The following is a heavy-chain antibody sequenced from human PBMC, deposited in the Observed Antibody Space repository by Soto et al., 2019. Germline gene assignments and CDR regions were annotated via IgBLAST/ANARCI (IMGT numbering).Heavy chain of an antibody. CDR2: IYPGDSDS. J-gene: IGHJ4*02. Sequence: GESLKISCKGSGYSFSGYWIGWVRQMPGKGLEWMGIIYPGDSDSRYSPSFQGQVTISADKSISTAYLQWSSLKASDTAMYYCARALGVPYSSSWYHGFDYWSQGTLVTVSS. CDR3: ARALGVPYSSSWYHGFDY. CDR1: GYSFSGYW. V-gene: IGHV5-51*01. D-gene: IGHD6-13*01.